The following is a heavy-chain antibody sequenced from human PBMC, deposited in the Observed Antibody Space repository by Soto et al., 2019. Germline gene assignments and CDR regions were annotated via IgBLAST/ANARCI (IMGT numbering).Heavy chain of an antibody. Sequence: GGSMRLSCSASGFIFSESTIYWVRQVPGKGLEAISDVSSSGRSTYYADSVKDRFTISRDNSKNTLFLQMNSLRPEDTATYYCVKQAHGLDGVAFDYWGQGTQVTVSS. D-gene: IGHD2-15*01. CDR3: VKQAHGLDGVAFDY. CDR1: GFIFSEST. CDR2: VSSSGRST. V-gene: IGHV3-64D*06. J-gene: IGHJ4*02.